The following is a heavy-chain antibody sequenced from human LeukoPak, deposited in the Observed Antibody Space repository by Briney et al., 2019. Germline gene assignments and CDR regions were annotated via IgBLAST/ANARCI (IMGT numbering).Heavy chain of an antibody. CDR2: IYYSGST. Sequence: SETLSLTCTVSGASVSSSYWNWIRQPPGKGLEWIGYIYYSGSTNYNPSLKSRVTISVDTSKNQFSLKLSSVTAADTAVYYCARGYSSGWYYFDYWGQGTLVTVSS. V-gene: IGHV4-59*02. D-gene: IGHD6-19*01. CDR3: ARGYSSGWYYFDY. J-gene: IGHJ4*02. CDR1: GASVSSSY.